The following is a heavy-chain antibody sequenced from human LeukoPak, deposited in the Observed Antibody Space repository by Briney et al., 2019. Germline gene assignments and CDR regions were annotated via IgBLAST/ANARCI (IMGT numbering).Heavy chain of an antibody. V-gene: IGHV3-23*01. Sequence: GGSLRLSCAASGFTFSSCAMSWVRQAPGKGLEWVSTIIDSGNSIYYADSAEGRFTISRDNSKNTLYLQMNSLRAGDTAVYYCARARGVSTGYRPIDYWGQGTLVTVSS. J-gene: IGHJ4*02. CDR1: GFTFSSCA. D-gene: IGHD3-22*01. CDR2: IIDSGNSI. CDR3: ARARGVSTGYRPIDY.